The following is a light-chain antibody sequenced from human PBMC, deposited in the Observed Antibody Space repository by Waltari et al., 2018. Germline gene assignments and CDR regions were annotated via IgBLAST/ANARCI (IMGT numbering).Light chain of an antibody. V-gene: IGKV3-20*01. CDR3: QHYVRLPVT. Sequence: EIVLTQSPGTLSLSHGEIATLSCRASQSVSRTLAWYQQKPGQAPRLLIYGASTRATGIPDRFSGSGSGTDFSLTISRLEPEDFAVYYCQHYVRLPVTFGQGTKVEIK. CDR2: GAS. J-gene: IGKJ1*01. CDR1: QSVSRT.